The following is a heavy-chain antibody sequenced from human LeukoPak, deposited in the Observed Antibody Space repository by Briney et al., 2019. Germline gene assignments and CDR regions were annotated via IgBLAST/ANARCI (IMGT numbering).Heavy chain of an antibody. D-gene: IGHD2-15*01. CDR2: IYSSGST. CDR3: ARHRGGTYYYYYAMDV. CDR1: GGAISRYY. Sequence: SETLSLTCTVSGGAISRYYWSWVRQPAGKGLEWIGYIYSSGSTNYNPSLKSRVTISIDTSKNQFSLKLSSVTAADTAVYYCARHRGGTYYYYYAMDVWGQGTTVTVSS. J-gene: IGHJ6*02. V-gene: IGHV4-59*08.